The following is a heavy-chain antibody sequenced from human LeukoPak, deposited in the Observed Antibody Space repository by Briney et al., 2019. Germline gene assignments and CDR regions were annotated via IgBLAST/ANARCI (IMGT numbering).Heavy chain of an antibody. CDR3: ARRPRAVAGIDY. CDR1: GYTFTSYD. D-gene: IGHD6-19*01. CDR2: MNPNSGNT. J-gene: IGHJ4*02. V-gene: IGHV1-8*01. Sequence: ASVKVSCKASGYTFTSYDINWVRQATGQGLEWMGWMNPNSGNTGYAQKFQGRVTMTRNTSISTAYMELSSLRSEDTAVYYCARRPRAVAGIDYWGQGTLVTVSS.